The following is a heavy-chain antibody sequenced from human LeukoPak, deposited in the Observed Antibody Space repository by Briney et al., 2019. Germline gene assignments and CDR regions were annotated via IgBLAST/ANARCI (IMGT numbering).Heavy chain of an antibody. Sequence: ETLSLTCTVSGGSISSYYWSWLRQPPGKGLEWIGYIYYSGSTNYNPSLKSRVTISVDTSKNQFSLKLSSVTAADTAVYYCARSSGYYYHLDYWGQGTLVTVSS. V-gene: IGHV4-59*01. CDR2: IYYSGST. J-gene: IGHJ4*02. CDR1: GGSISSYY. CDR3: ARSSGYYYHLDY. D-gene: IGHD3-22*01.